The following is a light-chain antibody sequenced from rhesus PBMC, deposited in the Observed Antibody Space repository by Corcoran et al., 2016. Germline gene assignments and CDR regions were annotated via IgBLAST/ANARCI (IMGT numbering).Light chain of an antibody. V-gene: IGKV1-25*01. Sequence: DIQMTQSPSSLSASVGDTVTITCRASPGISTYLAWYQQKPGTAPNLLIYKASTLHSGVPARFSGGGSGTDFTLTISSLQPEDFATYYCQQCNSYPLTFGGGTKVEIK. CDR2: KAS. J-gene: IGKJ4*01. CDR1: PGISTY. CDR3: QQCNSYPLT.